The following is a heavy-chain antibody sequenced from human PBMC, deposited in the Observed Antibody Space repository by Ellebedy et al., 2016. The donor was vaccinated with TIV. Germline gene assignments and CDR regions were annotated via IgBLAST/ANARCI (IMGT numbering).Heavy chain of an antibody. CDR1: GYTFTSYW. CDR2: IYPGDSDA. J-gene: IGHJ5*01. CDR3: AKMGIVDRGSHWESVWFEY. D-gene: IGHD1-26*01. V-gene: IGHV5-51*01. Sequence: GESLKISCKASGYTFTSYWIGWVRQASGKGLEWMGLIYPGDSDARYSPSFQGLVTMSVDKSTNTAYLQLHSLKASDTAIYYCAKMGIVDRGSHWESVWFEYWGQGSLVTVSS.